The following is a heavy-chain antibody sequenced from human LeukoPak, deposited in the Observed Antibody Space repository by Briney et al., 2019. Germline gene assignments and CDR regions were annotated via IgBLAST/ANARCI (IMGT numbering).Heavy chain of an antibody. Sequence: PGGSLRLSRAASGFTFSTYSMSCVRLAPREGLAGVSGISGSGANTYYADSVKCRFTISRDNSNNTLYLQMNSLRAEDTAVFYCAKYPASGGYFDYWGQGCLVTVSS. D-gene: IGHD6-13*01. J-gene: IGHJ4*02. V-gene: IGHV3-23*01. CDR3: AKYPASGGYFDY. CDR2: ISGSGANT. CDR1: GFTFSTYS.